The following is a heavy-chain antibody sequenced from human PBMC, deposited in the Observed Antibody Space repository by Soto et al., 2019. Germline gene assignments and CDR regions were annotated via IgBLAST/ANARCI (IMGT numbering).Heavy chain of an antibody. CDR2: IWSDVSKK. Sequence: GGSLRLSCAASGFTFSSYSMNWVRQAPGKGLEWVADIWSDVSKKYYADSVKGRFTISRDNSKNTLYVEMNSLRAEDTAVYYCARHYGSGSYQGPLDYWGQGTLVTVSS. CDR1: GFTFSSYS. D-gene: IGHD3-10*01. CDR3: ARHYGSGSYQGPLDY. V-gene: IGHV3-33*08. J-gene: IGHJ4*02.